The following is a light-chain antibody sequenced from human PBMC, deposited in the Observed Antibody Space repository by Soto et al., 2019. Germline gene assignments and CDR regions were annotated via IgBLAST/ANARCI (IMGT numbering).Light chain of an antibody. CDR2: GAS. CDR3: QQYGSSPRT. V-gene: IGKV3-20*01. J-gene: IGKJ1*01. Sequence: EIVLTQSPGTLSLSPEERATLSCRASQTVTRSSLAWYQQKPGQAPRLLIYGASSRATGIPDRFSGSGSGTDFTLTVSRLEPEDFAVYYCQQYGSSPRTFGQGTKVDIK. CDR1: QTVTRSS.